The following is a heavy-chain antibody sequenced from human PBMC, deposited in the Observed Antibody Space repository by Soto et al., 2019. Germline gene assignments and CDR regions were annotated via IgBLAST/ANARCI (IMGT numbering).Heavy chain of an antibody. V-gene: IGHV3-33*01. D-gene: IGHD6-13*01. Sequence: QVQLVESGGGVVQPGRSLRLSCAASGFTFSSYGMHWVRQAPGKGLEWVAVIWYDGSNKYYADSVKGRFTISRDNSKNTLYLQMNSLRAEDTAVYSCARGMEEQQLAQDYWGQGTLVTVSS. CDR2: IWYDGSNK. CDR1: GFTFSSYG. CDR3: ARGMEEQQLAQDY. J-gene: IGHJ4*02.